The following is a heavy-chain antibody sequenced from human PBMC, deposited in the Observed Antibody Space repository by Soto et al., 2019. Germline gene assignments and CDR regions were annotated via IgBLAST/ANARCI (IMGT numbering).Heavy chain of an antibody. Sequence: QVQLQQWGAGLLKPSETLTLTCTVYGGSFSGNYWSWIRQPPGMGLEWIGEISHSGSGTNYNPSLKSRVTISVDTSKNQIALKLSSVTAADTAMYYLARGHLPGGNTFYYDYWGQGTLVSVSS. D-gene: IGHD2-15*01. CDR1: GGSFSGNY. V-gene: IGHV4-34*01. J-gene: IGHJ4*02. CDR3: ARGHLPGGNTFYYDY. CDR2: ISHSGSGT.